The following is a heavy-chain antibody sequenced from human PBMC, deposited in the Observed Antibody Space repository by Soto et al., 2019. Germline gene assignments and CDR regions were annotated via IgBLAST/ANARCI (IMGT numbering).Heavy chain of an antibody. V-gene: IGHV1-46*01. CDR2: LNPTAGRT. J-gene: IGHJ4*02. CDR1: GYSFTTYL. CDR3: ARAVRVGLTVGTPGY. D-gene: IGHD3-9*01. Sequence: QVQLVQSAAEVRKPGASVKVSCRTSGYSFTTYLMHWVRQAPGQGLEWMGILNPTAGRTSYSEKFQGRVTMTSDASTSTAYMELTGMRSDDTAVYYCARAVRVGLTVGTPGYWGQGTLVTVSS.